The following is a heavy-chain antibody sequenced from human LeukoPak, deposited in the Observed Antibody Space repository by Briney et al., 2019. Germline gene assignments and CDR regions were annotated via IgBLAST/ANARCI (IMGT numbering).Heavy chain of an antibody. D-gene: IGHD2-2*01. Sequence: GSVNVSCTASGYTFSDYYIHWVRQAPGQGLEWVGWINPNSGGTNYAQKLQGRVTMTRDTSISTAYMELSRLRSDDTAVYYCARDRVVVPAAFDYWGQGTLVTVSS. CDR1: GYTFSDYY. V-gene: IGHV1-2*02. J-gene: IGHJ4*02. CDR2: INPNSGGT. CDR3: ARDRVVVPAAFDY.